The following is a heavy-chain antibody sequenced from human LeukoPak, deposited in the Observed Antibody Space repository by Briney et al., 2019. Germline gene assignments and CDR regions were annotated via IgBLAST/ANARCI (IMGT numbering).Heavy chain of an antibody. D-gene: IGHD6-13*01. J-gene: IGHJ5*02. CDR1: GYTFTGYY. CDR3: ARTNSKGRQWFDP. CDR2: INPNSGGT. V-gene: IGHV1-2*02. Sequence: GASVKVSCKASGYTFTGYYMHWVRQAPGQGLEWMGWINPNSGGTNYAQKFQGRVTMTRDTSISTAYMELSRLRSDDTAVYYCARTNSKGRQWFDPWGQGTLVTVSS.